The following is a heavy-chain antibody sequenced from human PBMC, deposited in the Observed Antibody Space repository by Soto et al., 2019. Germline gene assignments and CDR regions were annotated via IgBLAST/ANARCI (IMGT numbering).Heavy chain of an antibody. CDR3: AGTRGYCSGGSCPTVVDY. J-gene: IGHJ4*02. CDR2: IYYSGST. Sequence: SETLFLTCTVSGGSVSSGSYYWSWIRQPPGKGLEWIGYIYYSGSTNYNPSLKSRVTISVDTSKNQFSLKLSSVTAADTAVYYCAGTRGYCSGGSCPTVVDYWGQGTLVTVSS. CDR1: GGSVSSGSYY. V-gene: IGHV4-61*01. D-gene: IGHD2-15*01.